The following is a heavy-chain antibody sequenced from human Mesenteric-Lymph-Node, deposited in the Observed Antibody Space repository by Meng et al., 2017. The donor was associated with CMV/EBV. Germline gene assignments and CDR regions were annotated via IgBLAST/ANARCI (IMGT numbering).Heavy chain of an antibody. Sequence: SGFTFSRNGMHWVRQAPGKGLEWVAVISYDGSNKNYEDSVKGRFTISRDNSKDTLYLQMNSLRVEDTAVYYCAKAMNYYDSSGPDYWGQGTLVTVSS. CDR2: ISYDGSNK. D-gene: IGHD3-22*01. CDR1: GFTFSRNG. CDR3: AKAMNYYDSSGPDY. J-gene: IGHJ4*02. V-gene: IGHV3-30*18.